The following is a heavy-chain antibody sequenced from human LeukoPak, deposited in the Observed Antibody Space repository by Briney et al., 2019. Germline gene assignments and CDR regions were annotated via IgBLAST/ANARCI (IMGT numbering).Heavy chain of an antibody. CDR2: IYNIGNT. J-gene: IGHJ3*02. CDR1: GGSVSNYY. CDR3: ARHRVGATYAAFDI. Sequence: PSETLSLTCTVAGGSVSNYYWSWIRQPPGKGLEWIGYIYNIGNTNYNPSLKSRVTISVDTSKNQFSLKLNSVTAADTAVYYCARHRVGATYAAFDIWGQGTMVTVSS. D-gene: IGHD1-26*01. V-gene: IGHV4-59*08.